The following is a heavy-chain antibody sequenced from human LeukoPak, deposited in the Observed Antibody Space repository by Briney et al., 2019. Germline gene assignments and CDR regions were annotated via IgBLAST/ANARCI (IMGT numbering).Heavy chain of an antibody. CDR3: ARPDCSGSGCKLLPF. J-gene: IGHJ4*02. CDR1: GYSFTSYW. D-gene: IGHD3-22*01. V-gene: IGHV5-10-1*01. Sequence: GESLKISCQGSGYSFTSYWINWVRQMPGKGLVWVGRLDPSDSYINYSPSFQGHVTISADKSIGTAYLQWSSLTASDSGIYYCARPDCSGSGCKLLPFWGQGTLVTVSS. CDR2: LDPSDSYI.